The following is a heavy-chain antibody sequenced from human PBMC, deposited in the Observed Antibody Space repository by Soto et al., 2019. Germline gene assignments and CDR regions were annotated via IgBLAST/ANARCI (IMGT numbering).Heavy chain of an antibody. Sequence: QVKLQQSGPGLVKPSQTLSLTCAISGDSVSSNSAAWNWIRQSPSRGLEWLGRTYYRSKWYTDYAVSVKSRITINPDTSKNHCARQRKSVTPEDTALYFWARLAPGGRGGGGDYWGQGTLVTVSS. V-gene: IGHV6-1*01. CDR2: TYYRSKWYT. CDR3: ARLAPGGRGGGGDY. CDR1: GDSVSSNSAA. J-gene: IGHJ4*02. D-gene: IGHD3-16*01.